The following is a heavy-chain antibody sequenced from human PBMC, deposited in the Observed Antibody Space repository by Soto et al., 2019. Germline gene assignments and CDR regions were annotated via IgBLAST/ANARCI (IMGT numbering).Heavy chain of an antibody. Sequence: QVQLVESGGGVVQPGRSLRLSCAASGFTFSSYAMHWVHQAPGKGLEWVAVISYDGSNKYYADSVKGRFTISRDNSKNTLYLQMNSLRAEDTAVYYCARYGASGSRCFDYWGQGTLVTVSS. D-gene: IGHD1-26*01. V-gene: IGHV3-30-3*01. CDR1: GFTFSSYA. CDR2: ISYDGSNK. CDR3: ARYGASGSRCFDY. J-gene: IGHJ4*02.